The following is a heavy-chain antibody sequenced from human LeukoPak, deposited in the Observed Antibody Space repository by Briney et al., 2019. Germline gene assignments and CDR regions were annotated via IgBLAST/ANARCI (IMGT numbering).Heavy chain of an antibody. CDR2: INWNGGST. Sequence: PGGSLRLSCAASGFTFDDYGMSRVRQAPGKGLEWVSGINWNGGSTGYADSVKGRFTISRDNAKNSLYLQMNSLRAEDTALYYCASVVRLRYRGDGAYYFDYWGQGTLVTVSS. CDR1: GFTFDDYG. CDR3: ASVVRLRYRGDGAYYFDY. D-gene: IGHD5-12*01. J-gene: IGHJ4*02. V-gene: IGHV3-20*04.